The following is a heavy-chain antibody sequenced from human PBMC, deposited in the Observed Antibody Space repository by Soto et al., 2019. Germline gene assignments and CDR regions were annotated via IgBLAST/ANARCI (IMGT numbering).Heavy chain of an antibody. V-gene: IGHV3-53*04. J-gene: IGHJ3*02. CDR2: IYSGGST. CDR1: GFTVSSNY. Sequence: PGGSLRLSCASSGFTVSSNYITWVRQAPGKGLEWVSVIYSGGSTYYADSVKGRFTISRHNSKNTLYLQMNSLRAEDTAVYYCARDLGAFDIWGQGTMVTVSS. CDR3: ARDLGAFDI.